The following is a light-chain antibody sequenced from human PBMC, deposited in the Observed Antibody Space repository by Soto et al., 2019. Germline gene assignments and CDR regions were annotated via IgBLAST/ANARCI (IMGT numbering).Light chain of an antibody. V-gene: IGLV2-23*02. CDR3: CSYAGSGTYV. CDR1: SNDVGSYNL. J-gene: IGLJ1*01. Sequence: QSALTQPASVSGSPEQSITISCTGTSNDVGSYNLVSWYQQHPGKPPKLMIYEVSKRPSGVSNRFSGSKSGNTASLTISGLQSEDEADYYCCSYAGSGTYVFGTGTKLTVL. CDR2: EVS.